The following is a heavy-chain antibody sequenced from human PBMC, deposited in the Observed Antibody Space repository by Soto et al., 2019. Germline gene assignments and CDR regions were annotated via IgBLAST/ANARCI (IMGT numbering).Heavy chain of an antibody. CDR2: IKSKTDGGTT. CDR1: GFTFSNAW. Sequence: GGSLRLSCAASGFTFSNAWMSWVRQAPGKGLEWVGRIKSKTDGGTTDYAAPVKGRFTISRDDSKNTLYLQMNSLKTEDTAVYYCTTDSVVVPAAIGYWGQGTLVTAPQ. V-gene: IGHV3-15*01. D-gene: IGHD2-2*01. J-gene: IGHJ4*02. CDR3: TTDSVVVPAAIGY.